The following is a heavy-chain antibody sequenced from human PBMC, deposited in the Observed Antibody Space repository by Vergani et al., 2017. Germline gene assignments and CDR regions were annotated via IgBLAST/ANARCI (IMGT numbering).Heavy chain of an antibody. CDR1: GFTFSSYS. J-gene: IGHJ4*02. CDR2: ISSSSSYI. Sequence: EVQLVESGGGLVKPGGSLRLSCAASGFTFSSYSMNWVRRAPGKGLEWVSSISSSSSYIYYADSVKGRFTISRDNAKNSLYLQMNSLRAEDTAVYYCASALIVGAADYWGQGTLVTVSS. CDR3: ASALIVGAADY. D-gene: IGHD1-26*01. V-gene: IGHV3-21*01.